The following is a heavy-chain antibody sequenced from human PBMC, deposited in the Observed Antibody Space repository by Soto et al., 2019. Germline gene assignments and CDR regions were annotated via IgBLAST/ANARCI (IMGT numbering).Heavy chain of an antibody. V-gene: IGHV1-3*01. D-gene: IGHD3-10*01. Sequence: GASVKVSCKASGYTFASYAMHWVRQAPGQRLEWMGWINAGNGNTKYSQKFQGRVTITRDTSASTAYMELSSLRSEDTAVYYCATGGSGGFHAFDLWGHGTLVSHSS. CDR2: INAGNGNT. CDR1: GYTFASYA. CDR3: ATGGSGGFHAFDL. J-gene: IGHJ4*01.